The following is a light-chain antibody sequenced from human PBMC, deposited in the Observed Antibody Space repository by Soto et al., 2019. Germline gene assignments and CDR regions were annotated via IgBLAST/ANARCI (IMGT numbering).Light chain of an antibody. V-gene: IGKV3-20*01. CDR3: QQYGSSLFT. CDR1: QSVSSSY. Sequence: EIVLTQSPGTLSLSPGERATLSCRASQSVSSSYLAWYQQKPGQAPRLLIYGASSRATGIPDRFSGSGSGTDLPLTISSLEPEDFAVYYCQQYGSSLFTFGPGTKVDIK. J-gene: IGKJ3*01. CDR2: GAS.